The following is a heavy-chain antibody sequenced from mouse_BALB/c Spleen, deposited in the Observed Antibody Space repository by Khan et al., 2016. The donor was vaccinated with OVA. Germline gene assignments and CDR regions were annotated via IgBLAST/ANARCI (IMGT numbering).Heavy chain of an antibody. CDR2: ISYSGST. D-gene: IGHD1-2*01. V-gene: IGHV3-2*02. CDR3: ARTARIKY. Sequence: EESGPGRVKPSQSLSLTCTVTGYSITSGYGWNWIRQFPGNKLEWMGYISYSGSTNYNPSLKSRISITRDTSKNQFFLQLNSVTTEDTATYYCARTARIKYWGQGTTLTVSS. J-gene: IGHJ2*01. CDR1: GYSITSGYG.